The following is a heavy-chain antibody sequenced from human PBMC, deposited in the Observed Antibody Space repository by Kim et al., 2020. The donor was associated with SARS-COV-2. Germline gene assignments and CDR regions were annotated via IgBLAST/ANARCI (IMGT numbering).Heavy chain of an antibody. Sequence: GGSLRLSCAASGFTFSSYSMNWVRQAPGKGLEWVSSISSSSSYIYYADSVKGRFTISRDNAKNSLYLQMNSLRAEDTAVYYCASPYSDYVAFDIWGQGTMVTVSS. J-gene: IGHJ3*02. V-gene: IGHV3-21*01. CDR2: ISSSSSYI. CDR3: ASPYSDYVAFDI. D-gene: IGHD4-17*01. CDR1: GFTFSSYS.